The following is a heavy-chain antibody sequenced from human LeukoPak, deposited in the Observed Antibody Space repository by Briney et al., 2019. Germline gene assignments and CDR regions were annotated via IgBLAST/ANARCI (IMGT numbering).Heavy chain of an antibody. V-gene: IGHV4-30-4*07. Sequence: SETLSLTCAVSGGSISSGGYSWSWIRQPPGKGLQCIGYIYHSGSTYYNPSLKSRVTISVDTSKNQLSLKLRSVTAADTAVYYCARGLDSGSYYGFDYWGQGTLVTVSS. J-gene: IGHJ4*02. D-gene: IGHD1-26*01. CDR2: IYHSGST. CDR3: ARGLDSGSYYGFDY. CDR1: GGSISSGGYS.